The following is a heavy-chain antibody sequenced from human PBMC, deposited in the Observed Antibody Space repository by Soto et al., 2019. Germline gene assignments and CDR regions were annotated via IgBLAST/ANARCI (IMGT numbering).Heavy chain of an antibody. CDR1: GGSISSYY. J-gene: IGHJ4*02. D-gene: IGHD3-22*01. Sequence: SETLSLTCTVSGGSISSYYWSWIRQPAGKGLEWIGRIYTSGSTNYNPSLKSRVTMSVDTSKNQFSLKLSSVTAADTAVYYCAREMGTYYYDSSGYFPLDYWGQGTLVTV. V-gene: IGHV4-4*07. CDR2: IYTSGST. CDR3: AREMGTYYYDSSGYFPLDY.